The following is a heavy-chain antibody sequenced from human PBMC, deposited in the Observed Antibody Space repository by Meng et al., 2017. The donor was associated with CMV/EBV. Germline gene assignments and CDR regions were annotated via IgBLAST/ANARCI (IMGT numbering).Heavy chain of an antibody. D-gene: IGHD1-26*01. Sequence: LVDSGGGGVQPGGSLRSSCGASGFTFSTYGMHWVRQAPGKGLEWVTFIRYDGSRKYYADSVKGRFTISRDNSKNTLYLQMNNLRAEDTAVYYCTKDRLVGATTGFDFWGQGTLVTVSS. CDR1: GFTFSTYG. J-gene: IGHJ4*02. V-gene: IGHV3-30*02. CDR2: IRYDGSRK. CDR3: TKDRLVGATTGFDF.